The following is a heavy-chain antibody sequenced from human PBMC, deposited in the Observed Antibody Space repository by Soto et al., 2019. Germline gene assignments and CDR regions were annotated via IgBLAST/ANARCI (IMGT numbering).Heavy chain of an antibody. D-gene: IGHD1-1*01. CDR3: AKARTGIYRYYYGMDV. CDR2: MSGSGGSI. Sequence: EEQLLESGGGLVQPGGSLRLSCAGSGFTFSSYAMSWVRQAPGKGLEWVAGMSGSGGSIYYADSVKGRFTISRDNSKSTLYLHMNRLRAEDTALYYCAKARTGIYRYYYGMDVLGQGTTVTVSS. CDR1: GFTFSSYA. V-gene: IGHV3-23*01. J-gene: IGHJ6*02.